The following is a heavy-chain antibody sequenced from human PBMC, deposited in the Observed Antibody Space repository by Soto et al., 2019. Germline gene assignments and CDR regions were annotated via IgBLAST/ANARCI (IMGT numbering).Heavy chain of an antibody. V-gene: IGHV4-4*02. CDR1: RGSITTANW. J-gene: IGHJ4*02. CDR2: IYHSGST. CDR3: ARRWGGVALAATTPFDH. D-gene: IGHD2-15*01. Sequence: QVPLQESGPRLVRPSGTLSLTCNVSRGSITTANWWNWVRQPPGRGLEWIGEIYHSGSTNYNLSHKSRVTLSVDKSKNQFALTLSSVTAADTAIYYCARRWGGVALAATTPFDHWGQGILVTVSS.